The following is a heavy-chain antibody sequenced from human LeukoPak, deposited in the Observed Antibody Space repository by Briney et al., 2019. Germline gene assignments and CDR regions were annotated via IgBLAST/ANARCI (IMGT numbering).Heavy chain of an antibody. D-gene: IGHD6-19*01. J-gene: IGHJ5*02. V-gene: IGHV1-69*06. CDR2: IIPIFGTA. CDR1: GGTLSSYA. CDR3: AREGQWLVKGWFDP. Sequence: SVKVSCKASGGTLSSYAISWVRQAPGQGLEWMGGIIPIFGTANYAQKFQGRVTITADKSTSTAYMELSSLRSEDTAVYYCAREGQWLVKGWFDPWGQGTLVTVSS.